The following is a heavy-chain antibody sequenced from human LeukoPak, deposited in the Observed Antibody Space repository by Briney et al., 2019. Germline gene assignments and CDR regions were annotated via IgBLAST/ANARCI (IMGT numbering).Heavy chain of an antibody. CDR1: XXSIXSYY. CDR2: IYSSGST. V-gene: IGHV4-59*01. J-gene: IGHJ4*02. Sequence: SETLSLTCXVXXXSIXSYYWSWIRQPPGKGLEWIGYIYSSGSTNYNPSLKSRVTISIDTSKNQFSLKLSSVAAADTAVYYCSIAGYWGQGTLVTVSS. CDR3: SIAGY.